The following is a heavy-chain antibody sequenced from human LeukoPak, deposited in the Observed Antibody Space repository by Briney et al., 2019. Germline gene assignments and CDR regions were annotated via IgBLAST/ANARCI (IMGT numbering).Heavy chain of an antibody. V-gene: IGHV4-59*01. J-gene: IGHJ3*02. D-gene: IGHD5-24*01. Sequence: PSETLSLTCTVSGGSMKSYYWNWIRQPPGKGLEWIGYIYYSGSTNYNPSLKSRATISVDTSKNQFSLKLTSATAADTAIYYCARVGGMLTINNEAFDIWGQGTVVTVS. CDR2: IYYSGST. CDR3: ARVGGMLTINNEAFDI. CDR1: GGSMKSYY.